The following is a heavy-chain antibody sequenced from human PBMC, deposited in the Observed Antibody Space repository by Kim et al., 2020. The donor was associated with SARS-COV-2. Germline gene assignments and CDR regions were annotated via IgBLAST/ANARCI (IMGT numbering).Heavy chain of an antibody. CDR3: ARVVVTAGDAFDV. Sequence: YQQNCRGRVTSTRDTPASTAYMELSSLRSEDTAVYYCARVVVTAGDAFDVWGQGTMVTVSS. D-gene: IGHD2-21*02. V-gene: IGHV1-3*01. J-gene: IGHJ3*01.